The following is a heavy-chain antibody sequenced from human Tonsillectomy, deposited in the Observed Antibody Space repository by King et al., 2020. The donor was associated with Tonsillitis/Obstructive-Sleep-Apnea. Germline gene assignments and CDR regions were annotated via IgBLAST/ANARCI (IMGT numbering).Heavy chain of an antibody. J-gene: IGHJ5*02. V-gene: IGHV3-66*01. CDR1: GFTVSSNS. Sequence: QLVQSGVGLVQPGGSLRLSCAASGFTVSSNSMSGGRQAPGKGLEWVPVILSGGSISYAGSVMGRFTISRDNSKNTLFLQMNSLRAEDTAVYYCAREIEYGWFDPWGQGTLVTVSS. CDR3: AREIEYGWFDP. CDR2: ILSGGSI. D-gene: IGHD2/OR15-2a*01.